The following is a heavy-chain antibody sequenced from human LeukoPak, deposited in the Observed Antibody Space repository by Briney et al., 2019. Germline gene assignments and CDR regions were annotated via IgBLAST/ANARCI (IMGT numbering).Heavy chain of an antibody. D-gene: IGHD3-10*01. J-gene: IGHJ6*02. CDR1: GGSIRSGDYY. CDR3: ARERYGSGSKLTGRGAYYYYYGMDV. Sequence: KPSETLSLTCTVSGGSIRSGDYYWSWIRQPPGKGLEWIGYVYYSGSTYYNASLKSRVTISVDTSKNQFSLKLSSVTAADTAVYYCARERYGSGSKLTGRGAYYYYYGMDVWGQGTTVTVSS. CDR2: VYYSGST. V-gene: IGHV4-30-4*02.